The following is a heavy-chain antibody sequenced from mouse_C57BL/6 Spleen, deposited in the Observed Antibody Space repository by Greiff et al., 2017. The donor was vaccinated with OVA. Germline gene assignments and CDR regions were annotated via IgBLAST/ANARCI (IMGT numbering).Heavy chain of an antibody. CDR3: TTLWLLHAMDY. D-gene: IGHD2-3*01. Sequence: EVQLQQSGAELVRPGASVKLSCTASGFNIKDDYMHWVKQRPEQGLEWIGWIDPENGDTEYASKFQGKATITADTSSNTAYLPLSSLTSEDTAVYYCTTLWLLHAMDYWGQGTSVTVSS. CDR2: IDPENGDT. V-gene: IGHV14-4*01. J-gene: IGHJ4*01. CDR1: GFNIKDDY.